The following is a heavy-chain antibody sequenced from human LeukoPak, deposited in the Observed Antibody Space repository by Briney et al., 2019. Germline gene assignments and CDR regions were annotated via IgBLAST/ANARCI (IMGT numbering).Heavy chain of an antibody. D-gene: IGHD3-3*01. V-gene: IGHV3-33*01. CDR1: GFSFSTYG. CDR3: ARGYDRLEQSGSSFDY. CDR2: IWNAGTNT. Sequence: PGGSLRLSCAASGFSFSTYGMHWVRQAPGKGLEWVALIWNAGTNTYYADSVKGRFTISRDNSKNTLYLQMNSLRAEDTAVYYCARGYDRLEQSGSSFDYWGQGTLVTVSS. J-gene: IGHJ4*02.